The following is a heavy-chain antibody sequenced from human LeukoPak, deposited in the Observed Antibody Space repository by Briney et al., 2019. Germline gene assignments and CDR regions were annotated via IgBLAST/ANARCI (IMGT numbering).Heavy chain of an antibody. CDR1: GFTFSSYW. V-gene: IGHV3-74*01. J-gene: IGHJ4*02. D-gene: IGHD5-24*01. Sequence: GGSLRLSCAASGFTFSSYWMHWVRQAPGKGLVWVSRINSDGSGTSYADSVKGRFTISRDNAKNTLYLQMNSLRAEDTAVYFCATVDGYAQRDWGQGTLVTVSS. CDR3: ATVDGYAQRD. CDR2: INSDGSGT.